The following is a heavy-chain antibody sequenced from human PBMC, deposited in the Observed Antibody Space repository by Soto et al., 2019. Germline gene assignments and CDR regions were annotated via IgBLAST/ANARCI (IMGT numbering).Heavy chain of an antibody. CDR1: GGTLSRFG. J-gene: IGHJ6*02. CDR3: ARSARRVSIYGQVLSYYYYVMDV. D-gene: IGHD5-18*01. CDR2: IIPLSATA. Sequence: QVQLVQSGAEVKKPGSSVKVSCKASGGTLSRFGINWVRQAPGQGLEWMGGIIPLSATAEYAQRFQGRVTITADESTSTDYMEVSSLRRDDTAVYYCARSARRVSIYGQVLSYYYYVMDVWGQGTTVTVSS. V-gene: IGHV1-69*01.